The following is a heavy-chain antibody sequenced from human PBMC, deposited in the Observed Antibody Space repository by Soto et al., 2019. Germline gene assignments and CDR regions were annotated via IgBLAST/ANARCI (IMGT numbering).Heavy chain of an antibody. D-gene: IGHD1-1*01. CDR2: ISSNGDST. Sequence: EVQLVESGGGLVQPGGSLRLSCVASGFTFSAYPMHWVRQAPGKGLEYVSAISSNGDSTFYTNSLRGGFTISRDNAKNTLDLQMGSLRVEDRAAYYCARGLEPQVPDYYYSMDVWGKGTTVAVSS. CDR1: GFTFSAYP. CDR3: ARGLEPQVPDYYYSMDV. J-gene: IGHJ6*03. V-gene: IGHV3-64*01.